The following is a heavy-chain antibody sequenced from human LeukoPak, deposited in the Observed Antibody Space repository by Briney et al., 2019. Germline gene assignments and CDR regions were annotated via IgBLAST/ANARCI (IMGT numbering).Heavy chain of an antibody. CDR2: ISSSSTYV. CDR1: GFAFSTYA. D-gene: IGHD3-10*02. CDR3: AELGITMIGGV. V-gene: IGHV3-21*01. Sequence: PGGSLRLSCAASGFAFSTYAMAWVRQAPGKGLEWVSSISSSSTYVKYADSLKGRFTISRDNAKNSLYLQMNSLRAEDTAVYYCAELGITMIGGVWGKGTTVTISS. J-gene: IGHJ6*04.